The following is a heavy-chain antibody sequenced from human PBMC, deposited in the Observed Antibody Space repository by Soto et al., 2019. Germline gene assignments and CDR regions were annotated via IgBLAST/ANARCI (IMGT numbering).Heavy chain of an antibody. CDR2: IFSNDEK. Sequence: GPTLVNPTETLTLTFTVSGFSLSSARMGVSWIRQPPGKALEWLAHIFSNDEKSYSTSLKSRLTISKDTSKSQVVLTMTNMDPVDTATYYCSRAQNCSDGSGYVDYWGQGTLVTVSS. V-gene: IGHV2-26*01. D-gene: IGHD2-15*01. J-gene: IGHJ4*02. CDR1: GFSLSSARMG. CDR3: SRAQNCSDGSGYVDY.